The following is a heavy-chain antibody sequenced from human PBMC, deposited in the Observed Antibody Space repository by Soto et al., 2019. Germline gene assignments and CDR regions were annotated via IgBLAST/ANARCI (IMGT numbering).Heavy chain of an antibody. J-gene: IGHJ6*02. Sequence: GASVKVSCKASGGTFSSYAISWVRQAPGQGLEWMGGIIPIFGTANYAQKFQGRVTITADESTSTAYMELSSLRSEDTAVYYCAREKATVDIVDTISDKPYYYYGMDVWGQGTTVTVSS. CDR1: GGTFSSYA. V-gene: IGHV1-69*13. D-gene: IGHD5-12*01. CDR3: AREKATVDIVDTISDKPYYYYGMDV. CDR2: IIPIFGTA.